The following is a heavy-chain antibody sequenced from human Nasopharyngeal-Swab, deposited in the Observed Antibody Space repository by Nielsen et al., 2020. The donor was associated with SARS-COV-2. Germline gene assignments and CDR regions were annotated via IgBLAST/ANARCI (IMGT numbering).Heavy chain of an antibody. J-gene: IGHJ4*02. CDR3: ARGFYGSGSYYKGAFDY. CDR2: IYYSGST. CDR1: GGSISSGGYY. D-gene: IGHD3-10*01. V-gene: IGHV4-31*03. Sequence: SETLSLTCTVSGGSISSGGYYWSWIRQHPGKGLEWIGYIYYSGSTYYNPSLKSRVTISVDPSKNQLSLKLSSVTAADTAVYYCARGFYGSGSYYKGAFDYWGQGTLVTVSS.